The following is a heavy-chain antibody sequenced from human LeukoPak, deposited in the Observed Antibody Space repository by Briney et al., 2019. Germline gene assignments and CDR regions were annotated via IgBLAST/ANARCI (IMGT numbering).Heavy chain of an antibody. CDR2: INPNSGGT. CDR1: GYTFTRYY. D-gene: IGHD6-19*01. Sequence: ASVKVSCKASGYTFTRYYMHWVRQAPGQGLEWMGWINPNSGGTNYAQKFQGRVTMTRDTSISTAYMELSRLRSDDTAVYYCASQASGIAVAGDDYWGQGTLVTVSS. J-gene: IGHJ4*02. CDR3: ASQASGIAVAGDDY. V-gene: IGHV1-2*02.